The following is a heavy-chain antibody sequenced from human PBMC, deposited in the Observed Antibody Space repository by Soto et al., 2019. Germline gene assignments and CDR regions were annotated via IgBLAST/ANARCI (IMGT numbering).Heavy chain of an antibody. D-gene: IGHD3-10*01. CDR2: ISAYNGNT. J-gene: IGHJ4*02. V-gene: IGHV1-18*01. CDR1: GYTFTNFG. Sequence: ASVKVSCKASGYTFTNFGIIWVRQAPGQGLVWMGWISAYNGNTNYAQKFQDRVTMTTDTSTSTAYLELRSLRSDDTAVYYCARTAGVYYGSGIFDYWGQGTLVTVSS. CDR3: ARTAGVYYGSGIFDY.